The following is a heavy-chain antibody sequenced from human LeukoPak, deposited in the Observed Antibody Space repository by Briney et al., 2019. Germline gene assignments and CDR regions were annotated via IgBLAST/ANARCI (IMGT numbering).Heavy chain of an antibody. Sequence: SETLSLTCTVSGYSISSGYYWGWIRQPPGKGLEWIGSINHSGSTYYNPSLKSRVTISVDTSKNQFSLKLRSVTAADTAVYYCAREAPHGSWEQRGVNWFDPWGQGTLVTVSS. CDR3: AREAPHGSWEQRGVNWFDP. J-gene: IGHJ5*02. CDR1: GYSISSGYY. V-gene: IGHV4-38-2*02. D-gene: IGHD6-13*01. CDR2: INHSGST.